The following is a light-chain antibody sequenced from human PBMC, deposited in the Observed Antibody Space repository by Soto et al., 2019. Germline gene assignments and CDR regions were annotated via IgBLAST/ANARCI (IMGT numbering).Light chain of an antibody. CDR3: QQYNEWPPFT. J-gene: IGKJ5*01. Sequence: EIVLIQSPATLSLSPGERATLSCRASQSVSSSLAWYQQNPGQAPRLLIFDASNRATGIPVRFSGSGSGTDFTLTISSLEPEDFAVYYCQQYNEWPPFTFGQGTRLEIK. CDR2: DAS. CDR1: QSVSSS. V-gene: IGKV3-11*01.